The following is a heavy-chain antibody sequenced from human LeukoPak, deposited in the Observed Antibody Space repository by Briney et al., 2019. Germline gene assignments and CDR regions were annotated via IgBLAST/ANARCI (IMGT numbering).Heavy chain of an antibody. CDR2: ISYDGSNK. J-gene: IGHJ4*02. D-gene: IGHD2-2*02. V-gene: IGHV3-30-3*01. Sequence: PGGSLRLSCAASGFVFSSYAMHWVRQAPGKGLEWVAVISYDGSNKYYADSVKGRFTISRDNSKNTLYLQMNSLRAEDTAVYYCARDGPIVVVPAAIGIEDYWGQGTLVTVSS. CDR3: ARDGPIVVVPAAIGIEDY. CDR1: GFVFSSYA.